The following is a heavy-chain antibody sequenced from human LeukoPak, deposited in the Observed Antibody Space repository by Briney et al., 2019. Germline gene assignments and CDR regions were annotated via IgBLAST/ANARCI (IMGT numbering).Heavy chain of an antibody. D-gene: IGHD6-13*01. V-gene: IGHV3-30*03. CDR1: GFTFSSYS. Sequence: GGSLRLSCAASGFTFSSYSMNWVRQAPGKGLEWVAVISYDGSNKYYADSVKGRFTISRDNSKNTLYLQMNSLRAEDTAVYYCARDGIAAALYNWFDPWGQGILVTVSS. CDR2: ISYDGSNK. J-gene: IGHJ5*02. CDR3: ARDGIAAALYNWFDP.